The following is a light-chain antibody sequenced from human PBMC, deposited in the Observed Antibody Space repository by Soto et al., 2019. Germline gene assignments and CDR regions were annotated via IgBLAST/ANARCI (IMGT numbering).Light chain of an antibody. CDR3: QQYNHWPLS. CDR2: AAT. Sequence: TAMTQSPATLSGSPGERATLSFRASHGLATNFARYQQRPGQAPSLLNYAATTRATGVPARFSRSGSETEFTLTISTLQSEDFAVYYCQQYNHWPLSFGVGTKVDI. CDR1: HGLATN. V-gene: IGKV3-15*01. J-gene: IGKJ4*01.